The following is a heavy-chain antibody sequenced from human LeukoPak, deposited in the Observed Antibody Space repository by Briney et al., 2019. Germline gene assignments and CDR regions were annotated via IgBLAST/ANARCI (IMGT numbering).Heavy chain of an antibody. J-gene: IGHJ4*02. CDR2: IRSKAYGGTT. Sequence: PGGSLRLSCTASGFTFGDYAMSWVRQAPGKGLEWVGFIRSKAYGGTTEYAASVKGRFTISRDDSKNSLYLQMNSLKTEDTAVYYCARANVYYGDGYYPVVGYYFDYWGQGTLVTVSS. D-gene: IGHD3-22*01. CDR3: ARANVYYGDGYYPVVGYYFDY. V-gene: IGHV3-49*04. CDR1: GFTFGDYA.